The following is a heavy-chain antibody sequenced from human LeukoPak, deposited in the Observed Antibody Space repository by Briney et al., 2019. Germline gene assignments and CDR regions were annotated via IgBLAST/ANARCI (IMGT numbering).Heavy chain of an antibody. V-gene: IGHV3-21*01. CDR3: ARRNFDY. J-gene: IGHJ4*02. CDR1: GFTFSSYR. Sequence: GGSLRLSCAASGFTFSSYRVNWVRQAPGKGLEWVSSIGSGSGSIYYADSVKGRFTISRDNAKNSLYLQMNSLRAEDTAVYYCARRNFDYWGQGTLVTVS. CDR2: IGSGSGSI.